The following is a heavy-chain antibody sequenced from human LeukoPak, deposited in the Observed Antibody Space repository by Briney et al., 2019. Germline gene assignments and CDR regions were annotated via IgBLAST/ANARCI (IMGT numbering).Heavy chain of an antibody. V-gene: IGHV4-59*04. J-gene: IGHJ4*02. CDR2: IYYSGST. CDR3: ARQRGGYARNYFDY. CDR1: GGSISSYY. Sequence: SETLSLTCTVSGGSISSYYWSWIRQPPGKGLEWIGYIYYSGSTYYNPSLKSRVTISVDTSKNQFSLKLSSVTAADTAVYYCARQRGGYARNYFDYWGQGTLVTVSS. D-gene: IGHD5-12*01.